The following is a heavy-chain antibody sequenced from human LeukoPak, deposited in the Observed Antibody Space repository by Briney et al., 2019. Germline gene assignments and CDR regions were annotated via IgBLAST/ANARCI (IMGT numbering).Heavy chain of an antibody. J-gene: IGHJ4*02. CDR1: DGSISSSNYY. D-gene: IGHD1-26*01. V-gene: IGHV4-39*01. CDR2: IYYSGTT. Sequence: SETLSLTCTASDGSISSSNYYWGWIRQPPGKGLEWIARIYYSGTTYYNPSLKSRVTISVDTSKKQFSLKLSSVTAADTAVYYCSRHADSGSNHGHFDLWGRGILVTVSP. CDR3: SRHADSGSNHGHFDL.